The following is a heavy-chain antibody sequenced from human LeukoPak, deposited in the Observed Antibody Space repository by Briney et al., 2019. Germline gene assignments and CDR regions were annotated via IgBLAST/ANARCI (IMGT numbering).Heavy chain of an antibody. D-gene: IGHD6-19*01. Sequence: SETLSLTCTVSGYSISSGYYWGWIRQPPGKGLEWIGSIYHSGSTYYNPSLKSRVTISVDTSKNQFSLKLSSVTAADTAVYYCARLPSYGSSSERFSWGQGTLVTVSS. V-gene: IGHV4-38-2*02. CDR3: ARLPSYGSSSERFS. CDR2: IYHSGST. CDR1: GYSISSGYY. J-gene: IGHJ5*02.